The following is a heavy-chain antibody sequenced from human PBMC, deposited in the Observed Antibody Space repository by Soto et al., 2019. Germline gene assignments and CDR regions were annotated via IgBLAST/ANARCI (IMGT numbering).Heavy chain of an antibody. D-gene: IGHD4-17*01. CDR3: AKEMFTVTPTHLFDY. Sequence: QVQLVESGGGVVQPGRSLRLSCAASGFTFSRYGMHWVRLAPGKGLEWVAFISYDGSNKYYADSVKGRFTIDRDNSMNTLYLQMNSLRAEDTAVYYCAKEMFTVTPTHLFDYWGQGTLVTVSS. J-gene: IGHJ4*02. V-gene: IGHV3-30*18. CDR2: ISYDGSNK. CDR1: GFTFSRYG.